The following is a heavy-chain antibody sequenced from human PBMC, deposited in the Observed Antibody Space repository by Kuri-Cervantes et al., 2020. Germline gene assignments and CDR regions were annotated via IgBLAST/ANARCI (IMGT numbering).Heavy chain of an antibody. CDR3: ARGGLGRDGYNFLY. CDR1: GFTFSSYS. V-gene: IGHV3-48*04. CDR2: ISSSSSTI. Sequence: GGSLRLSCAASGFTFSSYSMNWVRQAPGKGLEWVSYISSSSSTIYYADSVKGRFTISRDNAKNSLYLQMNSLRAEDTAVYYCARGGLGRDGYNFLYWGQGTLVTVSS. D-gene: IGHD5-24*01. J-gene: IGHJ4*02.